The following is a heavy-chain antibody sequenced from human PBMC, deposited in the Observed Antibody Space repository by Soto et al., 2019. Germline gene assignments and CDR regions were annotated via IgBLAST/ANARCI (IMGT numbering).Heavy chain of an antibody. V-gene: IGHV2-5*02. CDR2: IYWDDDK. J-gene: IGHJ5*01. Sequence: QPLGLPFIFPGFPHHTSGRGVVCIRQTPGKALEWLALIYWDDDKRYSPSLKSRLTITKDTSKNQVVLTMTNMDPVDTATYYFSHGHMVGGTKNKGFDSWRHESLDT. D-gene: IGHD2-2*01. CDR1: GFPHHTSGRG. CDR3: SHGHMVGGTKNKGFDS.